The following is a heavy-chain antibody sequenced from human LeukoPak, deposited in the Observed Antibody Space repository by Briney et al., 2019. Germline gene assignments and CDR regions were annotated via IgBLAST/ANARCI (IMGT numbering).Heavy chain of an antibody. J-gene: IGHJ4*02. CDR2: INHSGGT. V-gene: IGHV4-34*01. CDR3: ARGPTSIFDY. D-gene: IGHD2/OR15-2a*01. Sequence: SETLSLTCAVYGGSLSDSYWSWIRQPPGKGLEWIGEINHSGGTNYSPSLKSRVTISIDTAKNHFSLKLSSVTAADTAVYYCARGPTSIFDYWGQGALVTVSS. CDR1: GGSLSDSY.